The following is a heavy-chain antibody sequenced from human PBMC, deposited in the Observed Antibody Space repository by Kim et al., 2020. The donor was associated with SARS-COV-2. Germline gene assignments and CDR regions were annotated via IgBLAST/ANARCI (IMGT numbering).Heavy chain of an antibody. J-gene: IGHJ5*02. V-gene: IGHV3-30-3*01. D-gene: IGHD3-10*01. CDR2: ISYDGSNK. Sequence: GGSLRLSCAASGFTFSSYAMHWVRQAPGKGLEWVALISYDGSNKYYADSVKGRFTISRDNSKNTLYLQMNSLRAEDTAVYYCARAGANWFDPWGQGTLVTVSS. CDR3: ARAGANWFDP. CDR1: GFTFSSYA.